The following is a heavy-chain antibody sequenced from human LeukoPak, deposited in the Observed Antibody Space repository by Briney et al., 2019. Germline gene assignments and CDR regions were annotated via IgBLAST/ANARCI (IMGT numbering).Heavy chain of an antibody. V-gene: IGHV2-5*02. J-gene: IGHJ4*02. CDR2: AYWDDDN. D-gene: IGHD6-6*01. CDR3: AHLAPYSSSPNFDY. Sequence: SGPTLVNPTQTLTLTCSFSGFSLTSGVGVGWIRQSPGKALEWLAFAYWDDDNRYRPSLKSRLTVAKDTSKNQVVLTMTNMDPVDTATYYCAHLAPYSSSPNFDYWGQGTLVTVSS. CDR1: GFSLTSGVG.